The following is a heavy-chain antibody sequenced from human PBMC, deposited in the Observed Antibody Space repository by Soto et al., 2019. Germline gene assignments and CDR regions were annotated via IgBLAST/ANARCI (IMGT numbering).Heavy chain of an antibody. CDR1: GFTFSSYG. J-gene: IGHJ6*02. Sequence: QVQLVESGGGVVQPGRSLRLSCAASGFTFSSYGMHWVRQAPGKGLEWVAVIWYDGSNKYYADSVKGRFTISRDNSKNTVDLQMNSLRAEDKAVYYCASSRGYSRRCWYYYYYYGMDVWGQGTTVSVSS. V-gene: IGHV3-33*01. CDR2: IWYDGSNK. CDR3: ASSRGYSRRCWYYYYYYGMDV. D-gene: IGHD5-12*01.